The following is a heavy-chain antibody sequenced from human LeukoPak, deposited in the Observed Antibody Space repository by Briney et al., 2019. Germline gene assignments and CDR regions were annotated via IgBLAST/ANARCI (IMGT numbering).Heavy chain of an antibody. CDR2: ISYDGSNK. CDR1: GFTLSSYG. D-gene: IGHD2-15*01. CDR3: AKFLVAAESEFDY. V-gene: IGHV3-30*18. J-gene: IGHJ4*02. Sequence: GGSLRLSCAASGFTLSSYGMHWVRQAPGKGLEWVAVISYDGSNKYYADSVKGRFTISRDNSKNTLYLQMNSLRAEDTAVYYCAKFLVAAESEFDYWGQGTLVTVSS.